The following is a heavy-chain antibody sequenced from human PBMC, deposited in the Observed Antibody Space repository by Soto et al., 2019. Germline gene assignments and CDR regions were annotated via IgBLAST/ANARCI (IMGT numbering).Heavy chain of an antibody. CDR3: ARGPPPGIAVAGYWVY. CDR2: IIPILGIA. D-gene: IGHD6-19*01. Sequence: SVKVSCKASGGTFSSYTISWVRQAPGQGLEWMGRIIPILGIANYAQKFQGRVTITADKSTSTAYMELSSLRSEDTAVYYCARGPPPGIAVAGYWVYWGQGTLVTVSS. J-gene: IGHJ4*02. CDR1: GGTFSSYT. V-gene: IGHV1-69*02.